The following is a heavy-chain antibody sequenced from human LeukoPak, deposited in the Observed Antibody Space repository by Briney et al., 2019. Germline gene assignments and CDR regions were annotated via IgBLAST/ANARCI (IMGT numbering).Heavy chain of an antibody. J-gene: IGHJ4*02. CDR3: ARVDYSNHFDY. D-gene: IGHD4-11*01. Sequence: SETLSLTCAVYGGSFSGYYWSWIRQPPGKGLEWIGEINHSGSTNYNPSLKSRVTISVDTSKSQFSLKLSSVTAADTAVYYCARVDYSNHFDYWGQGTLVTVSS. CDR1: GGSFSGYY. CDR2: INHSGST. V-gene: IGHV4-34*01.